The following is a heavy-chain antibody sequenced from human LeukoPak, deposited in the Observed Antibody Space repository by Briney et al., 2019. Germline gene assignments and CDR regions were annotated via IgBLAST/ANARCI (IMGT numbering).Heavy chain of an antibody. V-gene: IGHV4-59*08. J-gene: IGHJ4*02. CDR3: ARAKGRYGSGSSYYFDY. CDR1: GGSISSYY. D-gene: IGHD3-10*01. Sequence: SETLSLTCTVSGGSISSYYWSWIRQPPGKGLEWIGYIYYSGSTNYNPSLKSRVTISVDTSKNQFSLKLSSVTAADTAVYYCARAKGRYGSGSSYYFDYWGQGTLVTVSS. CDR2: IYYSGST.